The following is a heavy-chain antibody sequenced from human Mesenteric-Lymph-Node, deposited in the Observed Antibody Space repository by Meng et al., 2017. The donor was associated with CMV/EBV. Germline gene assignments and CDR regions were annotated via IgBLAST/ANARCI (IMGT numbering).Heavy chain of an antibody. CDR1: GFTFGDYA. J-gene: IGHJ4*02. CDR2: IRTKAYGRTT. Sequence: LKISCTVSGFTFGDYAMGWVRQAPGRGLEWVGFIRTKAYGRTTEYAASVKGRFTISRDDSKSIAYLQMNSLKTEDTAVYYCTRDLFWGQGTLVTVSS. V-gene: IGHV3-49*04. CDR3: TRDLF.